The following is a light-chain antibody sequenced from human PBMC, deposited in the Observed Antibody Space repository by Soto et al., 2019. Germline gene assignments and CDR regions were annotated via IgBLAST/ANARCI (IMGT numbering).Light chain of an antibody. CDR1: QSVGSA. J-gene: IGKJ4*01. CDR2: GAS. CDR3: QQYRSWPPLT. Sequence: EIVMTQSPATLSLSPGETATLSCRASQSVGSAVAWYQHKPGQAPRLLIVGASIRATGVPGRFSGGGSGTEFTLTISSLQSEDFAVYYCQQYRSWPPLTFGGGTTVEIK. V-gene: IGKV3-15*01.